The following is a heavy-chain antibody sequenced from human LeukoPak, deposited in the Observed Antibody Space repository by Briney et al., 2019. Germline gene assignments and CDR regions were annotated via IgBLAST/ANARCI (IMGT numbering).Heavy chain of an antibody. D-gene: IGHD3-16*01. V-gene: IGHV3-7*01. CDR1: GFTFSSHW. CDR2: IKKDGSEK. CDR3: ARDYFWEQYYFDA. Sequence: GGSLRLSCAASGFTFSSHWMSWVRQAPGKGLEWVANIKKDGSEKYYVDAVKGRFTISRDNAKTSLYLQMNSLRAEDTAVYYCARDYFWEQYYFDAWGQGTVVTVSS. J-gene: IGHJ4*02.